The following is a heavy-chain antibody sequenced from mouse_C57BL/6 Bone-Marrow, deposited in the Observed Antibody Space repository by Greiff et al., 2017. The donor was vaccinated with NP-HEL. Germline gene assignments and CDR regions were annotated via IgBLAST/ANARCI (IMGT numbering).Heavy chain of an antibody. D-gene: IGHD1-1*01. CDR3: ARDRGYYGSSSFAY. J-gene: IGHJ3*01. CDR1: GFTFSDYY. Sequence: EVHLVESEGGLVQPGSSMKLSCTASGFTFSDYYMAWVRQVPEKGLEWVANINYDGSSTYYLDSLKSRFIISRDNAKNILYLQMSSLKSEDTATYYCARDRGYYGSSSFAYWGQGTLVTVSA. V-gene: IGHV5-16*01. CDR2: INYDGSST.